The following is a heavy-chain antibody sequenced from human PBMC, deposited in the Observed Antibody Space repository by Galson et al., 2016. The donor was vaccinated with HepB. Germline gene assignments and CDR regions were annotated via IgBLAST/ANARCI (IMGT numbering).Heavy chain of an antibody. Sequence: SLRLSCAASGFTFDAYAMTWVRQAPGKGLEWVSAVSPSGDSKYYIESVRGRFTISRDNSKDTLYLHLNSLRAEDTAVYYCAKEDLGDAFGARKYNTKYFDPWGQGTLVTVSS. V-gene: IGHV3-23*01. D-gene: IGHD1-14*01. J-gene: IGHJ5*02. CDR3: AKEDLGDAFGARKYNTKYFDP. CDR2: VSPSGDSK. CDR1: GFTFDAYA.